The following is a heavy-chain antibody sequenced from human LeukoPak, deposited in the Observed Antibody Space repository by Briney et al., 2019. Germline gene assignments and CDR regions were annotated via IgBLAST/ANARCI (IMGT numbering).Heavy chain of an antibody. CDR3: AKLGYYYDSSGRDY. V-gene: IGHV3-30*02. J-gene: IGHJ4*02. CDR1: GFTFSSYG. CDR2: IRYDGSNK. Sequence: PGGSLRLSCAASGFTFSSYGMHWVRQAPGKGLEWVAFIRYDGSNKYYADSVKGRFTIPRDNSKNTLYLQMNSLRAEDTAVYYCAKLGYYYDSSGRDYWGQGTLVTVSS. D-gene: IGHD3-22*01.